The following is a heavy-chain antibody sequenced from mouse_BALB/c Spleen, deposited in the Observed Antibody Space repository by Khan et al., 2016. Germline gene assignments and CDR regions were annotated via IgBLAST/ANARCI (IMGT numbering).Heavy chain of an antibody. CDR1: GFSLTSYG. Sequence: QVQLKESGPGLVQPSQSLSITCTVSGFSLTSYGVHWVSQSPGKGLEWLGVIWSGGSTDYNAAFISRLSISKDNSKSQVFFKMNSLQADDTAIYYCARNRYYGSSVYAMDYWGQGTSVTVSS. J-gene: IGHJ4*01. CDR2: IWSGGST. CDR3: ARNRYYGSSVYAMDY. V-gene: IGHV2-4*02. D-gene: IGHD1-1*01.